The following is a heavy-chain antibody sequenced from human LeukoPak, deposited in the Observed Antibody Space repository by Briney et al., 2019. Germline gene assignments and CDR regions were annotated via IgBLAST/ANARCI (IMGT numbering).Heavy chain of an antibody. D-gene: IGHD3-9*01. V-gene: IGHV1-2*02. J-gene: IGHJ4*02. Sequence: ASVKVSCKASGYTFTGYYMHWVRQAPGQGLEWMGWINPNSGGTNYAQKSQGRVTMTRDTSISTAYMELSRLRSDDTAVYYCARAAEGLRYFDWLGDFDYWGQGTLVTVSS. CDR1: GYTFTGYY. CDR2: INPNSGGT. CDR3: ARAAEGLRYFDWLGDFDY.